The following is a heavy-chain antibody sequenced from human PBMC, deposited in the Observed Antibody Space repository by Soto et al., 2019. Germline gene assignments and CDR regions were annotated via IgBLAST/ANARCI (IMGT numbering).Heavy chain of an antibody. CDR3: ARDRGYYDDTGPTYDY. V-gene: IGHV4-59*01. D-gene: IGHD3-16*01. CDR1: GDSIGSFY. Sequence: QIQLKESGPGLVKPSETLSLTCTVSGDSIGSFYWSWVRQPPGKGLEWIGYIYYSGTTNYNPSLKSRVTLPIXTXTXXFSLRLTSGTAADTAVYYCARDRGYYDDTGPTYDYWGQGTQVTVSS. CDR2: IYYSGTT. J-gene: IGHJ4*02.